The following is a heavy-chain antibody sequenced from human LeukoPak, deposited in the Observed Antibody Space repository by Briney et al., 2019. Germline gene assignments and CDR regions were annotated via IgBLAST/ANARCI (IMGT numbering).Heavy chain of an antibody. CDR3: ARHGTTHQWGIRMGNTPLGFDY. D-gene: IGHD3-16*01. CDR2: IYPGDSDT. J-gene: IGHJ4*02. V-gene: IGHV5-51*01. CDR1: GYSFTSSW. Sequence: GESLKISCEGSGYSFTSSWIGWVRQMPGKGLEWMGIIYPGDSDTRYSPSFQGQVTISADKSISTAYLQWSSLKASDTAMYYCARHGTTHQWGIRMGNTPLGFDYWGQGTLVTVSS.